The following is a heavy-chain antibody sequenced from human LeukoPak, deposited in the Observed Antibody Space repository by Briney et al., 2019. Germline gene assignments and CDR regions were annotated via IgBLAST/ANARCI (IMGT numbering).Heavy chain of an antibody. CDR1: GFTFDDYA. V-gene: IGHV3-9*01. Sequence: GGSLRLSCAASGFTFDDYAMPWVRQAPGKGLEWVSGISWNSGSIGYADSVKGRFTISRDNAKNSLYLQMNSLRAEDTALYYCAKGDGYKRRNDAFDIWGQGTMVTVSS. D-gene: IGHD5-24*01. CDR3: AKGDGYKRRNDAFDI. J-gene: IGHJ3*02. CDR2: ISWNSGSI.